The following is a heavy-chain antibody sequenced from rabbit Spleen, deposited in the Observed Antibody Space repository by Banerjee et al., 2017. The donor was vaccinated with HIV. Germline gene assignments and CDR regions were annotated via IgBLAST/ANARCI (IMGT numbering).Heavy chain of an antibody. D-gene: IGHD1-1*01. J-gene: IGHJ4*01. CDR2: IFAGSSGNT. CDR1: EFDFSGNYY. V-gene: IGHV1S45*01. CDR3: ARDLVAVIGWNFNL. Sequence: QEQLVESGGGLVQPEGSLTLTCTASEFDFSGNYYICWFRQAPGKGPEWIACIFAGSSGNTYYASWAKGRFIMSRTSSTTVTLQMTSLTAADTATYFCARDLVAVIGWNFNLWGPGTLVTVS.